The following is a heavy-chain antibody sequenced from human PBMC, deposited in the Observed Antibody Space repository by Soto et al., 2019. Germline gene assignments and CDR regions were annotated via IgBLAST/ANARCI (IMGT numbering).Heavy chain of an antibody. CDR1: GFTFRSYA. Sequence: GGSLRLSCAASGFTFRSYAMSWVRKAPGKGLEWVSAISGSGGSTYYADSVKGRFTISRDNSKNTLYLQMNSLRAEDTAVYYCAKSLGGWYPPLDYWGQGTLVTVSS. CDR3: AKSLGGWYPPLDY. CDR2: ISGSGGST. V-gene: IGHV3-23*01. D-gene: IGHD6-19*01. J-gene: IGHJ4*02.